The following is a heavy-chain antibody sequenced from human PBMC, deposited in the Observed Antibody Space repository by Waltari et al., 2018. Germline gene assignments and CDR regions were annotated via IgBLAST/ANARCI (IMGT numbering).Heavy chain of an antibody. J-gene: IGHJ4*02. CDR2: INPYSGGT. CDR1: GYTFTGSY. Sequence: QVQLVQSGAEVKTPGASVKVSCKPSGYTFTGSYMYWVRQAPGQGLEWMGWINPYSGGTAYAQKFQGRVTLTRDTSISTAYMELNRLISDDSAMYYCATAPDAFQIINWGQGTLVTVSS. D-gene: IGHD2-2*01. V-gene: IGHV1-2*02. CDR3: ATAPDAFQIIN.